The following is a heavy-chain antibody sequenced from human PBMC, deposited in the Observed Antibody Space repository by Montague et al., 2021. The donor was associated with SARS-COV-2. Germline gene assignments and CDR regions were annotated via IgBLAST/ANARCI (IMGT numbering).Heavy chain of an antibody. CDR1: GFTFSSYG. V-gene: IGHV3-33*08. J-gene: IGHJ6*02. CDR2: IWYDGSNK. D-gene: IGHD5-18*01. Sequence: SLRLSCAASGFTFSSYGMHWVRQAPGKGLEWVAVIWYDGSNKYYADSVKGRFTISRDNSKNTLYLQMNSLRAEDTAVYYCARDIAYGYGCYYYGLDVWGQGTTVTVSS. CDR3: ARDIAYGYGCYYYGLDV.